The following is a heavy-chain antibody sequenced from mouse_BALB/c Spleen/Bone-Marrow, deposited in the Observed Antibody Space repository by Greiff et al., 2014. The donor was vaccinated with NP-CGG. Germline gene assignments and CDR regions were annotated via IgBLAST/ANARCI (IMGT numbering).Heavy chain of an antibody. CDR1: GFNIKDTY. J-gene: IGHJ4*01. D-gene: IGHD2-1*01. Sequence: EVQLQQSGAELVKPGASVKLSCTASGFNIKDTYMHWVKQSPEQGLEWIGRIDPANGNTKYDPKFQGKATITADTSSNTAYLQLSSLTSEDTAVYYCAIYYGNYYAMDYWGQGTSVTVSS. V-gene: IGHV14-3*02. CDR2: IDPANGNT. CDR3: AIYYGNYYAMDY.